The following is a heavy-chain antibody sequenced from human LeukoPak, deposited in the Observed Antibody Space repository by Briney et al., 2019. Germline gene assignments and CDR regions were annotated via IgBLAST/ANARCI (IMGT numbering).Heavy chain of an antibody. CDR1: GYTFTSYD. V-gene: IGHV1-8*01. Sequence: ASVKVSCKASGYTFTSYDINWVRQATGQGLEWMGWMNPNSGNTDYAQKFQGRVTMTRNTSISTAYMELSSLRSEDPAVYYCARDSRPHYYDSSGPDDAFDIWGQGTMFTVSS. CDR3: ARDSRPHYYDSSGPDDAFDI. J-gene: IGHJ3*02. CDR2: MNPNSGNT. D-gene: IGHD3-22*01.